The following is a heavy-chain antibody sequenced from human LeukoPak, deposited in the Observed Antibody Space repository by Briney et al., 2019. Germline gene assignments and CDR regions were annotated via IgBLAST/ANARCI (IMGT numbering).Heavy chain of an antibody. J-gene: IGHJ4*02. CDR1: GFTFSSYA. V-gene: IGHV3-23*01. D-gene: IGHD3-22*01. CDR3: AKEVVVVTPTPTEAGFDY. Sequence: GGSLRLSCAASGFTFSSYAMSWVRQAPGKGLEWVSAISGSGGSTYYADSVKGRFTISRDNSKNTLYLQMNSLRAEDTAVYYCAKEVVVVTPTPTEAGFDYWGQGTLVTVSS. CDR2: ISGSGGST.